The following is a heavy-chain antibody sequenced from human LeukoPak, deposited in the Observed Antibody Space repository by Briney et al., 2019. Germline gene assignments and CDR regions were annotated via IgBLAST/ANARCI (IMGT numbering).Heavy chain of an antibody. V-gene: IGHV3-13*01. CDR3: AREPPYGSGTHEAYAMDV. J-gene: IGHJ6*02. Sequence: GGSLRLSCAASGFTLSTYDMHWVRQVTGGGLEWVSAINTAGDAYYPSSVKGRSTISRENGENSLYLQMNSLRAGDTAVYYCAREPPYGSGTHEAYAMDVWGQGTTVTVSS. D-gene: IGHD3-10*01. CDR2: INTAGDA. CDR1: GFTLSTYD.